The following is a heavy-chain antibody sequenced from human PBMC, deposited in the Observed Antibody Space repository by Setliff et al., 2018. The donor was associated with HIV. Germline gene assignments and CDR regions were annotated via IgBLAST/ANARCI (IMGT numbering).Heavy chain of an antibody. Sequence: GGSLRLSCTVSGISFGDYAMSWFRQAPGKGLEWVGFIRSLVFDETTEYAASVKGRFSISRDDSKGIAYLQMNSLRAEDTAVYYCARGVAAAGTDYWGQGTLVTVSS. J-gene: IGHJ4*02. CDR1: GISFGDYA. CDR3: ARGVAAAGTDY. CDR2: IRSLVFDETT. V-gene: IGHV3-49*03. D-gene: IGHD6-13*01.